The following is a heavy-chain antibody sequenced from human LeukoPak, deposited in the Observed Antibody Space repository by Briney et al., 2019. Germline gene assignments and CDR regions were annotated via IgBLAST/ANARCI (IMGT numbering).Heavy chain of an antibody. CDR3: ARDIGSGYSYGLYNWFDP. D-gene: IGHD5-18*01. J-gene: IGHJ5*02. Sequence: ASVRVSCKASGYTFTGYYMHWVRQAPGQGLEWMGWINPNSGGTNYAQKFQGRVTMTSDTSITTAYMELSRLRSDDTAVYYCARDIGSGYSYGLYNWFDPWGQGTLVTVSS. V-gene: IGHV1-2*02. CDR1: GYTFTGYY. CDR2: INPNSGGT.